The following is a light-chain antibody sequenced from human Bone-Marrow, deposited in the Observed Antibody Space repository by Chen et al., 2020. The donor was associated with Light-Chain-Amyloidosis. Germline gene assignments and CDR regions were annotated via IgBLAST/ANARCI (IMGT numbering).Light chain of an antibody. V-gene: IGKV3-20*01. CDR1: QSVSNNY. CDR3: QQYCCSPRT. J-gene: IGKJ1*01. CDR2: DAS. Sequence: ELGLTQYPRTLSLYPGERATLSCRASQSVSNNYFAWFQQKPGQAPRLLIYDASTRATGIPDRFSGSGSGTDFTLTISRLEPEDFAVYYCQQYCCSPRTFGQGTKVEIK.